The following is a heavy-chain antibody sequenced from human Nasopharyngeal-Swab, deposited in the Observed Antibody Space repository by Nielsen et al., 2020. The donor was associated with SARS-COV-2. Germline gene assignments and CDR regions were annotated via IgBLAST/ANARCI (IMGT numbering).Heavy chain of an antibody. J-gene: IGHJ4*02. CDR1: GYSYPSYW. Sequence: GESLKISCELSGYSYPSYWIAWVRQMPGKGLEWMGSIYVGDSDARYSPSFQGRVTISADKSIGAVYLHWGSLKASDTAVYYCARLLEILFSNPIAYWGQGTLVTVSS. V-gene: IGHV5-51*01. D-gene: IGHD4-11*01. CDR2: IYVGDSDA. CDR3: ARLLEILFSNPIAY.